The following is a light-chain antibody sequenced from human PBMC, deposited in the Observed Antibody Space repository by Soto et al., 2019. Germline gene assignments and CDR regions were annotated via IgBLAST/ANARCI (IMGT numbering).Light chain of an antibody. Sequence: QSVLTQPPSASASLGASVTLTCTLSSGYSNYKVDWYQQRPGKGPRFVMRVGTGGIVGSKGDGIPDRFSVLGSGLNRYLTIKNIQEEDESDYHCGADHGSGSFVVFGGGTQLTVL. CDR3: GADHGSGSFVV. CDR2: VGTGGIVG. V-gene: IGLV9-49*01. CDR1: SGYSNYK. J-gene: IGLJ2*01.